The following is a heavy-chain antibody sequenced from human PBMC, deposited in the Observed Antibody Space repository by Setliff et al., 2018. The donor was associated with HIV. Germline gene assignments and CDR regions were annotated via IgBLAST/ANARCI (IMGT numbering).Heavy chain of an antibody. CDR3: ARSGYFDSNAEF. J-gene: IGHJ4*02. CDR2: VVPVFNTV. V-gene: IGHV1-69*06. CDR1: GGTFGGSSA. Sequence: SVKVSCKTSGGTFGGSSAINWVRQAPGQGLEWMGRVVPVFNTVNYAQLFQDRITVSADKSTSTAYMELSNLRSNDTAVYYCARSGYFDSNAEFWGQGTLVTVSS. D-gene: IGHD3-9*01.